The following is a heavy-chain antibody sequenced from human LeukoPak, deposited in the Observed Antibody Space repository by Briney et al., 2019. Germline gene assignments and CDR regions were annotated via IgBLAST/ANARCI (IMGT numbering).Heavy chain of an antibody. CDR2: INPNSGGT. CDR3: ARGEEPYYYYYYMDD. CDR1: GYTFTGYY. J-gene: IGHJ6*03. Sequence: GASVKVSCKASGYTFTGYYMHWVRQAPGQGLEWMGWINPNSGGTNYAQKFQGRVTMTRDTSISTAYMELSRLRSDDTAVYYCARGEEPYYYYYYMDDWGKGTTVTVSS. V-gene: IGHV1-2*02. D-gene: IGHD1-14*01.